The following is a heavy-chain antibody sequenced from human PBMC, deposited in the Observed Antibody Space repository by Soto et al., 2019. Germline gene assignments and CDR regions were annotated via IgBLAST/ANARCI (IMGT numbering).Heavy chain of an antibody. CDR2: IYYSGST. D-gene: IGHD4-4*01. J-gene: IGHJ6*02. CDR1: GGSISSSSYY. CDR3: AITTTNEGPYYYYGMDV. Sequence: SETLSLTCTVSGGSISSSSYYWGWIRQPPGKGLEWIGSIYYSGSTYYNPSLKSRVTISVDTSKNQFSLKLSSVTAADTAVYYCAITTTNEGPYYYYGMDVWGQGTTVTVSS. V-gene: IGHV4-39*01.